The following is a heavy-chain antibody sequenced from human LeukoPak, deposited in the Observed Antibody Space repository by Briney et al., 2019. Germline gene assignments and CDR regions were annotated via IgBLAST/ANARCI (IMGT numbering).Heavy chain of an antibody. V-gene: IGHV3-21*01. CDR2: ISSSSSYI. CDR1: GFIFSNYG. J-gene: IGHJ4*02. Sequence: GGSLRLSCAASGFIFSNYGMHWVRQAPGKGLEWVSSISSSSSYIYYADSVKGRFTISRDNAKNSLYLQMNSLRAEDTAVYYCARDTLGAAVAGLTKFDYWGQGTLVTVSS. CDR3: ARDTLGAAVAGLTKFDY. D-gene: IGHD6-19*01.